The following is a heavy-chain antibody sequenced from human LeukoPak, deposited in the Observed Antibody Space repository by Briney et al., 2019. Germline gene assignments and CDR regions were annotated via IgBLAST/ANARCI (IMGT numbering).Heavy chain of an antibody. CDR2: ISASGGRT. V-gene: IGHV3-23*01. Sequence: GGSLRLSCAASGFTFSSYDMSWVRQAPGKGLEWVPAISASGGRTYYADSVKGRFTISRDNSKNTLYLQMNSLRAEDTAVYYCAKTRPLDSSSWSHGDYWGQGTLVTVSS. CDR3: AKTRPLDSSSWSHGDY. D-gene: IGHD6-13*01. J-gene: IGHJ4*02. CDR1: GFTFSSYD.